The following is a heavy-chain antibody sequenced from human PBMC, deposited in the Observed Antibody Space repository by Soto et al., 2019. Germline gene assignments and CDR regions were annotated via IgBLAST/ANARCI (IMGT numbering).Heavy chain of an antibody. J-gene: IGHJ5*02. D-gene: IGHD3-9*01. V-gene: IGHV3-23*01. Sequence: GKGLEWVSAISGSGGSTYYADSVKGRFTISRDNSKNTLYLQMNSLRAEDTAVYYCAKDLGKVPTINWFDPWGQGTLVTVSS. CDR3: AKDLGKVPTINWFDP. CDR2: ISGSGGST.